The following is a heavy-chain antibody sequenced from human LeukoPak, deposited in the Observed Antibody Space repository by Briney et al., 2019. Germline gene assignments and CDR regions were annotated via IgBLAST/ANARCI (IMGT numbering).Heavy chain of an antibody. J-gene: IGHJ3*02. CDR1: GGSISSYY. CDR3: ARELGYCSSTSCYGAFDI. D-gene: IGHD2-2*01. Sequence: SETLSLTCTVSGGSISSYYWSWIRQPPGKGLEWIGYIYYSGSTNYNPSLKSRVTISVDTSKNQFSLKLSSVTAADTAVYYCARELGYCSSTSCYGAFDIWGQGTMVTVPS. V-gene: IGHV4-59*01. CDR2: IYYSGST.